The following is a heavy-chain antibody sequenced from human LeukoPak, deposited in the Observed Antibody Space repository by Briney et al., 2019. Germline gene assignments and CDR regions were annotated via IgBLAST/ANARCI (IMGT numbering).Heavy chain of an antibody. CDR3: ARNGHYSLDY. Sequence: SGTLSLTCDVSGDSISSDHWWSWVRQPPGKGLEWFGEIHHTGSTNYNPSLKSRVTISVDKSKNQFSLKLSSVTAADTAVYYCARNGHYSLDYWGQGTLVTVSS. J-gene: IGHJ4*02. V-gene: IGHV4-4*02. CDR1: GDSISSDHW. CDR2: IHHTGST. D-gene: IGHD2-15*01.